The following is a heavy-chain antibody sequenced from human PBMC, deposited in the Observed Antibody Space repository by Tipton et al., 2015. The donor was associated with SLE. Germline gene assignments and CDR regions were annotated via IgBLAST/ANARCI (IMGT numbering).Heavy chain of an antibody. J-gene: IGHJ3*02. CDR2: ICSSGSS. Sequence: GLVKPSETLSLICAVSGDSIISTTYCWGWIRQPPGKGLEWIASICSSGSSYYSPSLKSRVTMSVDTSKNQFSLKLTSVTAADTAVYYCARVLGAFDIWGRGTMVTVAS. V-gene: IGHV4-39*07. CDR3: ARVLGAFDI. CDR1: GDSIISTTYC. D-gene: IGHD3-16*01.